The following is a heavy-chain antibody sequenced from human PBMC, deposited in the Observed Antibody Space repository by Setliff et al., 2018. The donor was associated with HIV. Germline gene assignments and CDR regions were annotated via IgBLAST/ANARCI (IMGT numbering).Heavy chain of an antibody. Sequence: SETLSLTCTVSGTSINSHYWSWIRQTPGKGLQWIGLIYYTGIPTYNPSLDGRITMSVDRSKNQFSLRLTSVTAADTAMYYCARVSRLHPFDPWGQGTLVTVSS. D-gene: IGHD2-15*01. J-gene: IGHJ5*02. V-gene: IGHV4-59*11. CDR1: GTSINSHY. CDR3: ARVSRLHPFDP. CDR2: IYYTGIP.